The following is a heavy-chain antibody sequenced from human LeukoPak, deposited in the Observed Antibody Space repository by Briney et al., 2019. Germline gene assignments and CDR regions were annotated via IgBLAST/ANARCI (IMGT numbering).Heavy chain of an antibody. CDR1: GGSISSYY. V-gene: IGHV4-59*01. J-gene: IGHJ3*02. CDR3: ARNAGIDYGDYVVDI. Sequence: SETLSLTCTVPGGSISSYYWSWIRQPPGKGLEWIGYIYYSGSTNYNPSLKSRVTISVDTSKNQFSLKLSSVTAADTAVYYCARNAGIDYGDYVVDIWGQGTMVTVSS. D-gene: IGHD4-17*01. CDR2: IYYSGST.